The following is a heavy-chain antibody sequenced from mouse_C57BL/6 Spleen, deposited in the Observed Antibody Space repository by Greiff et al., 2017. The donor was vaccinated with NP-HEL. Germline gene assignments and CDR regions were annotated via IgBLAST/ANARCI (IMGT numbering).Heavy chain of an antibody. D-gene: IGHD3-1*01. V-gene: IGHV5-4*01. Sequence: DVQLVESGGGLVKPGGSLKLSCAASGFTFSSYAMSWVRQTPEKRLEWVATISDGGSYTYYPDNVKGRFTISRDNAKNNLYLQMSHLKSEDTAMYYCARDDAGVDYWGQGTTLTVSS. CDR2: ISDGGSYT. J-gene: IGHJ2*01. CDR3: ARDDAGVDY. CDR1: GFTFSSYA.